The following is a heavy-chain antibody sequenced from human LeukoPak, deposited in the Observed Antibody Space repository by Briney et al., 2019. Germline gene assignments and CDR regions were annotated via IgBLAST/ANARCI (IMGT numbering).Heavy chain of an antibody. CDR1: GVSISSYY. J-gene: IGHJ4*02. CDR2: IYTSGST. Sequence: PSETLSLTCTVSGVSISSYYWSWVRQPAGKGLEWIGRIYTSGSTNYNPSLKSRVTMSVDTSKNQFSLKLSSVTAADTAVYYCAVSSGSDLGEGFDYWGQGTLVTVSS. CDR3: AVSSGSDLGEGFDY. D-gene: IGHD1-26*01. V-gene: IGHV4-4*07.